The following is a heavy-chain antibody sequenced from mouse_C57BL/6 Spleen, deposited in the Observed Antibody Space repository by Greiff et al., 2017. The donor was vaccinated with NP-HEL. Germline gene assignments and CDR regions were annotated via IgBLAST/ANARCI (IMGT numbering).Heavy chain of an antibody. CDR2: IDPSDSYT. Sequence: QVQLQQPGAELVMPGASVKLSCKASGYTFTSYWMHWVKQRPGQGLEWIGEIDPSDSYTNYNQKFKGKSTLTVDKSSSTAYMQLSSLTSEDSAVYYCAREPQLLYYFGCWGKSTTLTVS. J-gene: IGHJ2*01. V-gene: IGHV1-69*01. D-gene: IGHD4-1*02. CDR1: GYTFTSYW. CDR3: AREPQLLYYFGC.